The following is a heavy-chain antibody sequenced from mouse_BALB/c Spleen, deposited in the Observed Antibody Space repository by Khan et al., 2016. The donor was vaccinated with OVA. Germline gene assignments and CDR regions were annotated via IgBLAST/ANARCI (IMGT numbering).Heavy chain of an antibody. Sequence: EVELVESGGGLVKPGGSLKFSCAASGFTFSNYAMSWVRQTPEKRLAWVATISSGGSYTYYPDSVKGRFTISRDQAKNTLYLQMSSLRSEDTAMYYCARTPGYYGSNYFDYWGQGTTLTVSS. CDR1: GFTFSNYA. CDR3: ARTPGYYGSNYFDY. CDR2: ISSGGSYT. J-gene: IGHJ2*01. V-gene: IGHV5-9-3*01. D-gene: IGHD1-1*01.